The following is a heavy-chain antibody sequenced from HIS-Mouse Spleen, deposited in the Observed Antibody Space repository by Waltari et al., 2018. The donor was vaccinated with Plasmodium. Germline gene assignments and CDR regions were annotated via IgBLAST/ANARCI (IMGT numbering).Heavy chain of an antibody. CDR1: GFTFSSDP. J-gene: IGHJ6*02. CDR3: ARLYYDFWSGYYPYGMDV. Sequence: QVQVGESGGGVVQPGRSVRLPPADYGFTFSSDPSHGARQAPANGLEGVEVISYDGSNKYSGDTVKGRFTISRDNSKNTMYLQMNSLRAEDTAVYYCARLYYDFWSGYYPYGMDVWGQGTTVTVSS. CDR2: ISYDGSNK. D-gene: IGHD3-3*01. V-gene: IGHV3-30*04.